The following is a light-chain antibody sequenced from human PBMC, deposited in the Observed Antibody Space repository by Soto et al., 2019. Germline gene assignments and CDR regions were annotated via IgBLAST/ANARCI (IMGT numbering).Light chain of an antibody. J-gene: IGLJ1*01. Sequence: QSALTQPASVSGSPGQSITISCTGSSSDVGGYNYVSWYQHLPGKAPELMIYDVSNRPSGVSNRFSGSKSGNTASLTISGLQAEDEADYYCNSYTSSGTYVFGTGIKVTVL. CDR3: NSYTSSGTYV. V-gene: IGLV2-14*03. CDR2: DVS. CDR1: SSDVGGYNY.